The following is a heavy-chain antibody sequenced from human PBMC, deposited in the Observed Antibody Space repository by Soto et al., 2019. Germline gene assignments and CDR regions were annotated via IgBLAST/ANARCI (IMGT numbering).Heavy chain of an antibody. Sequence: GGSLRLSCAVSGFTFSNYDMSWVRQAPGKELEWVSAITATGDNTYYTNSVKGRFTISRDNSKNTLYLQMSSLRADDTAFYYCAKGSYHPLDYWCHGTLVTVSS. V-gene: IGHV3-23*01. CDR3: AKGSYHPLDY. CDR2: ITATGDNT. CDR1: GFTFSNYD. J-gene: IGHJ4*01. D-gene: IGHD3-16*02.